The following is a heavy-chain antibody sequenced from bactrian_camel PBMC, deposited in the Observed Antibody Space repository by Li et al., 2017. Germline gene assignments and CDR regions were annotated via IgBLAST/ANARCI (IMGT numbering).Heavy chain of an antibody. V-gene: IGHV3S54*01. Sequence: HVQLVESGGGSLQAGGSLRLSCEFSGWIENLCMGWFRQAPGKGREQVAAFIYTFGRVTRYADSVKGRFSISQDDATNTVTLQMNSLKPEDTFMYYCAAVCCRALVDVAILADYSYRGPGTQVTVS. D-gene: IGHD6*01. CDR1: GWIENLC. CDR2: IYTFGRVT. J-gene: IGHJ4*01.